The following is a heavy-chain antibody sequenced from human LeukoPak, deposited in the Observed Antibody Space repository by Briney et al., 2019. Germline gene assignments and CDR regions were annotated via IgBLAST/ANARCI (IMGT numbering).Heavy chain of an antibody. Sequence: HAGGSVRLFYAPSGFTFDEYAMRWVRQAPGKGLGWVSGIRWNSGSIGYPDSVKGRFTISRDNAKNSLYLQMNRLRAEDTALYYCAKDTAMVSVNHFDYWGKGTLVTVSS. D-gene: IGHD5-18*01. CDR2: IRWNSGSI. CDR3: AKDTAMVSVNHFDY. CDR1: GFTFDEYA. J-gene: IGHJ4*02. V-gene: IGHV3-9*01.